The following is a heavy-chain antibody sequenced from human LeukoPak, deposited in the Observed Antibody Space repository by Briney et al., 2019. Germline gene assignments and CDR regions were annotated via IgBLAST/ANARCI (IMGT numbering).Heavy chain of an antibody. CDR2: ISWNSGSI. CDR3: AKDIRYSYGLFYFDY. V-gene: IGHV3-9*01. CDR1: GFTFSSYA. Sequence: GGSLRLSCAASGFTFSSYAMSWVRQAPGKGLEWVSGISWNSGSIGYADSVKGRFTISRDNAKNSLYLQMNSLRAEDTALYYCAKDIRYSYGLFYFDYWGQGTLVTVSS. D-gene: IGHD5-18*01. J-gene: IGHJ4*02.